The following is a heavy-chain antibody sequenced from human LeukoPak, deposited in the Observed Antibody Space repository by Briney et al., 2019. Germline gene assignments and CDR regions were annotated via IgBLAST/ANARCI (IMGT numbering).Heavy chain of an antibody. D-gene: IGHD6-19*01. CDR1: GGSISSSSYY. J-gene: IGHJ4*02. V-gene: IGHV4-39*01. CDR3: ARQRIAVAGTHCDY. Sequence: PSETLSLTCTVSGGSISSSSYYWGWIRQPPGKGLEWIGSIYYSGSTYYNPSLKSRVTISVDTSKNQFSLKLSSVTAADTAVYYCARQRIAVAGTHCDYWGQGTLVTVSS. CDR2: IYYSGST.